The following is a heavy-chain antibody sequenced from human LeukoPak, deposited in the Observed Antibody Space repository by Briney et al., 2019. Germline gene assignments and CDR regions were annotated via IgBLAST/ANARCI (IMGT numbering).Heavy chain of an antibody. CDR2: ISNDGGST. D-gene: IGHD3-22*01. J-gene: IGHJ5*02. Sequence: GGSLRLSCAASGFIFNNYGLIWVRQAPGKGLEWVSAISNDGGSTNYADFVKGRFTISRDNSKNTLFLQMNSLRAKDTALYYCAKGSSGYFVDLWGQGTLVTVSS. V-gene: IGHV3-23*01. CDR3: AKGSSGYFVDL. CDR1: GFIFNNYG.